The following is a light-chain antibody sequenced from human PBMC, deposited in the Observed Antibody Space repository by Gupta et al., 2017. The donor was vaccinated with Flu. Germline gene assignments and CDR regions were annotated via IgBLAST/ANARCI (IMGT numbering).Light chain of an antibody. CDR3: QSADNAGSV. CDR2: KDT. V-gene: IGLV3-25*02. CDR1: PFPEHY. J-gene: IGLJ2*01. Sequence: SYELTQPPSVSVSPGQTARLTCPGEPFPEHYVFWYQQKAGRAPLMIIHKDTERASWIPGRFSGSTSGSVVTLTIAGVQPEDEADYYCQSADNAGSVFGGGTKLTV.